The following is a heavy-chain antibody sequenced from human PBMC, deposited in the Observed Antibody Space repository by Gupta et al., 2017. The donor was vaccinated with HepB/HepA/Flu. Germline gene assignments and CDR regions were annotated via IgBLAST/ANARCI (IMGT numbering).Heavy chain of an antibody. Sequence: QVQLQESGPRLVKPSETLSLTCSVSGAPVRDDGKWLSWLRQPPGKTLEWIGDLHDTGSTNYNPSLKSRVTFSVDTSKNQFSLRLTSASAADTAVYYCARLSSMIVGYDAFDIWGQGTRVTVSP. V-gene: IGHV4-61*08. J-gene: IGHJ3*02. CDR2: LHDTGST. CDR1: GAPVRDDGKW. CDR3: ARLSSMIVGYDAFDI. D-gene: IGHD3-22*01.